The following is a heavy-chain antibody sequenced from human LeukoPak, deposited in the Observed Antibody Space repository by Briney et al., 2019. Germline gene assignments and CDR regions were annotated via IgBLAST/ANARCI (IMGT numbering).Heavy chain of an antibody. V-gene: IGHV1-2*02. CDR3: ARARQNPYFEERRRGNWFDP. CDR1: GYTFTSYY. Sequence: ASVKVSCKASGYTFTSYYMHWVRQAPGQGLEWMGWINPNSGGTNSAQKFQGRVTMTRDTSISTAYMELSRLRSDDTAVYYCARARQNPYFEERRRGNWFDPWGQGTLVTVFS. D-gene: IGHD3-9*01. J-gene: IGHJ5*02. CDR2: INPNSGGT.